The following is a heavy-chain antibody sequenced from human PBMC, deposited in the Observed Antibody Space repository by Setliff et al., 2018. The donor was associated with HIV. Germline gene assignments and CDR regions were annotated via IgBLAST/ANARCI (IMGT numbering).Heavy chain of an antibody. Sequence: PSETLSLTCTVSGGSTSGYYWNWIRQSPGKGLEWIGHIYSSGSTNYNPSLKSRVTISVDTSKNQISLKLSSVTAADTAVYYCARRMSSGSYYDYWGQGTLVTVSS. CDR2: IYSSGST. CDR1: GGSTSGYY. D-gene: IGHD1-26*01. V-gene: IGHV4-59*08. J-gene: IGHJ4*02. CDR3: ARRMSSGSYYDY.